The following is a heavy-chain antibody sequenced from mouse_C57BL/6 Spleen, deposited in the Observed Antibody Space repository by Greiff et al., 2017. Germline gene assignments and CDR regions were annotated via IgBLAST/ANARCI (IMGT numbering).Heavy chain of an antibody. CDR3: ARDTYYYGSSYFDY. D-gene: IGHD1-1*01. CDR1: GFTFSSYA. Sequence: EVQRVESGGGLVKPGGSLKLSCAASGFTFSSYAMSWVRQTPEKRLEWVATISDGGSYTYYPDNVKGRFTISRDNAKNNLYLQMSHLKSEDTAMYYCARDTYYYGSSYFDYWGQGTTLTVSS. CDR2: ISDGGSYT. V-gene: IGHV5-4*01. J-gene: IGHJ2*01.